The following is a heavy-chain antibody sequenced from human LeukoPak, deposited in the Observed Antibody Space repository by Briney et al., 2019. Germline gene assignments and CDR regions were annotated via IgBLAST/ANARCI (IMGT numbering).Heavy chain of an antibody. CDR1: GGSISRTSYY. CDR3: ARVARGHYFDY. CDR2: IFYSGNT. V-gene: IGHV4-39*07. J-gene: IGHJ4*02. Sequence: SETLSLTCTVSGGSISRTSYYWGWIRQPPGEGLEWIGSIFYSGNTYYNPSLESRLTISVDTSKNQFSLKLSSVTAADTAVYYCARVARGHYFDYWGQGTLVTVSS. D-gene: IGHD3-10*01.